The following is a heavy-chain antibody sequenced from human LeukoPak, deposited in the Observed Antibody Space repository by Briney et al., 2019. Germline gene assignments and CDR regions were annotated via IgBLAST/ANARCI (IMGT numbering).Heavy chain of an antibody. CDR3: AIGRGGDSSSVYFDY. J-gene: IGHJ4*02. V-gene: IGHV3-30*04. Sequence: GGSLRLSCAASGFTFSSYAMHGVRQAPGKGLEWVAVISYDGSNKYYADSVKGRFTISRDNSKNTLYLQMNSLRAEETAVYYCAIGRGGDSSSVYFDYWGQGTLVTVSS. CDR1: GFTFSSYA. D-gene: IGHD6-6*01. CDR2: ISYDGSNK.